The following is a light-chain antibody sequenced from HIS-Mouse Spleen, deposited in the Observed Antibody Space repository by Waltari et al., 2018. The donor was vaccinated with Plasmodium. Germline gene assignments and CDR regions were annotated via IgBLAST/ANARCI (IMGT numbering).Light chain of an antibody. CDR3: QAWDSSTVV. V-gene: IGLV3-1*01. CDR1: KFGATY. CDR2: QDS. Sequence: SYELTQPPSVSVSPGQTASTTSSGAKFGATYACWYRQKPGQSPVLVIYQDSKRPSGIPERFSGSNSGNTATLTISGTQAMDEADYYCQAWDSSTVVFGGGTKLTVL. J-gene: IGLJ2*01.